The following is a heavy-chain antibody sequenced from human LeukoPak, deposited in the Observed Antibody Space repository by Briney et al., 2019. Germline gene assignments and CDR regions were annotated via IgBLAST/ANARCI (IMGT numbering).Heavy chain of an antibody. Sequence: PGGSLRLSCAASGFTFSSYDMHWVRQATGKGLEWVSAIGTAGDTYYPGSVKGRFTISRENAKNSLYLQMNSLRAGDTAVYYCARESIAAAGDGMDVWGQGTTVTVSS. CDR2: IGTAGDT. V-gene: IGHV3-13*01. J-gene: IGHJ6*02. CDR1: GFTFSSYD. CDR3: ARESIAAAGDGMDV. D-gene: IGHD6-13*01.